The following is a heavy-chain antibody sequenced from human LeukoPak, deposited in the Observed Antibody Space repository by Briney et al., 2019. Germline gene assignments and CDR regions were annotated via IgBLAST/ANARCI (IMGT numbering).Heavy chain of an antibody. D-gene: IGHD2-2*01. CDR2: VNPNSGGT. CDR3: AREGMYQPFFDY. CDR1: GYTFTGYY. V-gene: IGHV1-2*02. Sequence: ASVKVSCKASGYTFTGYYMHWVRQAPGQGLEWMGWVNPNSGGTNYAQKFQGRVTMTRDTSISTAYMELSRLRSDDTAVYYCAREGMYQPFFDYWGQGTLVTVSS. J-gene: IGHJ4*02.